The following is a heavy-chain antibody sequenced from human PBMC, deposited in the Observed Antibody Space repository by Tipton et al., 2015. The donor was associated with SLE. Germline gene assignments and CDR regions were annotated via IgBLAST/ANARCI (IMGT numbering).Heavy chain of an antibody. Sequence: SLRLSCVASEFTFHNFAMHWVRQVPGKGLEWVSGISWNSAVVKYADSVKGRFIISRDNAKNSLSLQLNNLKFDDMGLYYCVKAYCSSFTCYWGDHWGQGIRVTVSS. CDR1: EFTFHNFA. V-gene: IGHV3-9*03. D-gene: IGHD2-2*01. J-gene: IGHJ4*02. CDR3: VKAYCSSFTCYWGDH. CDR2: ISWNSAVV.